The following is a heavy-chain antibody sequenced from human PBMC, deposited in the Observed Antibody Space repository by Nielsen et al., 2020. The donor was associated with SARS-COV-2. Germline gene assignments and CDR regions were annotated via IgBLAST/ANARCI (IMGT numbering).Heavy chain of an antibody. J-gene: IGHJ4*02. D-gene: IGHD4-23*01. CDR3: AKLGASTPDY. CDR1: GFTFDDYA. CDR2: ISWNSGSI. V-gene: IGHV3-9*01. Sequence: GGSLRLSCAASGFTFDDYAMHWVRQAPGKGLEWVSGISWNSGSIGYADSVKGRFTISRDNAKNSLYLQMNSLRAEDTASYYCAKLGASTPDYWGQGTLVTVSS.